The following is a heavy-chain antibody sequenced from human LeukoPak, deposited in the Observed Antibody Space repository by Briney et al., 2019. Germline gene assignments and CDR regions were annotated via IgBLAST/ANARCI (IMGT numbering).Heavy chain of an antibody. CDR3: AKDRIKGSYSAYYFDY. Sequence: PGGSLRLSCAASGFTVSSNYMSWVRQAPGKGLEWVSVIYSGGSTYYADSVKGRFTISRDNSKNTLYLQMNSLRAEDTAVYYCAKDRIKGSYSAYYFDYWGQGTLVTVSS. CDR1: GFTVSSNY. V-gene: IGHV3-53*05. CDR2: IYSGGST. D-gene: IGHD1-26*01. J-gene: IGHJ4*02.